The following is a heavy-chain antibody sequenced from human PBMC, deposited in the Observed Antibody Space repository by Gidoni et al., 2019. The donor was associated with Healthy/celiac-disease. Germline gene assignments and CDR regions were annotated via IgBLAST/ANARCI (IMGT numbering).Heavy chain of an antibody. D-gene: IGHD3-10*01. V-gene: IGHV3-30*03. J-gene: IGHJ6*02. CDR1: GFTFSSYG. CDR3: ARDSDGMDV. Sequence: QVQLVESGGGVVQPGRSLRLSCAASGFTFSSYGMHWVRQAPGKGLEWVAVISYDGSNKYYADSVKSRFTISRDNSKNTLYLQMNSLRAEDTAVYYCARDSDGMDVWGQGTTVTVSS. CDR2: ISYDGSNK.